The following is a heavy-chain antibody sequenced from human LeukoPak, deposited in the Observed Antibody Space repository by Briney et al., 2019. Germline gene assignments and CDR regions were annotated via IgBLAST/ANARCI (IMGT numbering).Heavy chain of an antibody. D-gene: IGHD4/OR15-4a*01. Sequence: GGSLRLSCAASGFTFSTNAMSGVRQAPGKGLEWVSGILDSGVATFYADSVKGRFTISRDNSKNTLYLQMDSLRAEDTAVYYCAKAKYDYGDPVGWFDPWGQGTLVTVSS. V-gene: IGHV3-23*01. CDR2: ILDSGVAT. CDR1: GFTFSTNA. CDR3: AKAKYDYGDPVGWFDP. J-gene: IGHJ5*02.